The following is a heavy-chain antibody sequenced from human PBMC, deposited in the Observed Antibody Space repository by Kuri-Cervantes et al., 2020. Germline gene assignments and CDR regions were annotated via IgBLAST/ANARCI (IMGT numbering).Heavy chain of an antibody. Sequence: SETLSLTCAVYGGSFSGYYWSWIRQPPGKGLEWIGEINHSGSTNYNPSLKSRVTISVDTSKNQFSLKLSSVTAADTAVYYCARPRTADYGDYAPSGGYYGMDVWGQGTTVTVSS. CDR2: INHSGST. J-gene: IGHJ6*02. CDR1: GGSFSGYY. V-gene: IGHV4-34*01. CDR3: ARPRTADYGDYAPSGGYYGMDV. D-gene: IGHD4-17*01.